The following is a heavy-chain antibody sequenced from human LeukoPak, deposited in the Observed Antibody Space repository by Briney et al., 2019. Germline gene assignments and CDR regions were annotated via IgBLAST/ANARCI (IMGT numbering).Heavy chain of an antibody. J-gene: IGHJ4*02. Sequence: SVKVSCKASGGTFSSYAISWARQAPGQGLEWMGRIIPILGIANYAQKFQGRVTITADKSTSTAYMELSSLRSEDTAVYYCARDASSSMVQGVTVAFEYWGQGTLVTVSS. CDR1: GGTFSSYA. CDR3: ARDASSSMVQGVTVAFEY. D-gene: IGHD3-10*01. V-gene: IGHV1-69*04. CDR2: IIPILGIA.